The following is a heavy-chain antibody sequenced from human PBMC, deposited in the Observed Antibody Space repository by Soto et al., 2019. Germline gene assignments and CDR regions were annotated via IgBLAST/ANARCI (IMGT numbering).Heavy chain of an antibody. CDR3: ARLDCSGGSCYSYYYYYMDV. CDR2: IYYSGST. Sequence: SETLSLTCTVSGGSIRSYYWSWIRQPPGKGLEWIGYIYYSGSTNYNPSLQSRVTISVDTSKNQFSLKLSSVTAADTAVYYCARLDCSGGSCYSYYYYYMDVWGKGTTVT. J-gene: IGHJ6*03. V-gene: IGHV4-59*08. D-gene: IGHD2-15*01. CDR1: GGSIRSYY.